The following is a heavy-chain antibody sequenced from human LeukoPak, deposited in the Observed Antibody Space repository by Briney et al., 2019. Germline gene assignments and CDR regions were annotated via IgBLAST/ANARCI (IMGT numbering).Heavy chain of an antibody. CDR2: IYHSGST. CDR3: ATPSRDGYNKDAFDI. Sequence: PSETLSLTCAFSGYSISSGYYWGWIRQPPGKGLEWIGSIYHSGSTYYNPSLKSRVTISVDTSKNQFSLKLSSVAAADTAVYYCATPSRDGYNKDAFDIWGQGTMVTVSS. CDR1: GYSISSGYY. V-gene: IGHV4-38-2*01. J-gene: IGHJ3*02. D-gene: IGHD5-24*01.